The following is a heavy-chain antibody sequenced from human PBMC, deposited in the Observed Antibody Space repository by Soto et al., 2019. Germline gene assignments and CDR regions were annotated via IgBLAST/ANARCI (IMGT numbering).Heavy chain of an antibody. Sequence: PSETLSLTCSVSGASINNFAYYWGWIRQPPGKGLEWIGTVYYNENTYYNPSLKSRVAISVDTAKNQFSLNLRSVTAADTAIYFCARRERYYGSPGWFDPWGQGTLGTVPQ. CDR2: VYYNENT. D-gene: IGHD3-10*01. V-gene: IGHV4-39*01. CDR3: ARRERYYGSPGWFDP. CDR1: GASINNFAYY. J-gene: IGHJ5*01.